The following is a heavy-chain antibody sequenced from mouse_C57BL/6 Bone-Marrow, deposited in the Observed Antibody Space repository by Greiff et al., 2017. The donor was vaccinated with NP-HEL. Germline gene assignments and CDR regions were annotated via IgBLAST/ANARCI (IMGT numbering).Heavy chain of an antibody. CDR1: GYAFTNYL. Sequence: QVQLQQSGAELVRPGTSVKVSCKASGYAFTNYLIEWVKQRPGQGLEWIGVINPGSGGTNYNEKFKGKATLTADKSSSTAYMQLSSLTSEDAAVYFCARSDVAFAYWGQGTLVTVSA. V-gene: IGHV1-54*01. J-gene: IGHJ3*01. CDR2: INPGSGGT. CDR3: ARSDVAFAY.